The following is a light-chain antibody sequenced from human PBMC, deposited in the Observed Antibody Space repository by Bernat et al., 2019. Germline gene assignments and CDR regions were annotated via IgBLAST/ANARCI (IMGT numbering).Light chain of an antibody. J-gene: IGKJ1*01. CDR1: QSVSTY. Sequence: EIVLTQSPATLSLSPGERATLSCRASQSVSTYLAWYQQKPGQAPRLLIYDTSNRATGIPARFSGSGSGTDFTLTISSLEPEDFAIYYCQQRYYSPTFGQGTKVEIK. CDR3: QQRYYSPT. V-gene: IGKV3-11*01. CDR2: DTS.